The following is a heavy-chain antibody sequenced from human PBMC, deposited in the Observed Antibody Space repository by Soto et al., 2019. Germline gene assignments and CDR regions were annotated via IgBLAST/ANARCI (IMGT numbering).Heavy chain of an antibody. CDR3: ARDGIVVVPAAPDGGDYYYGMDV. CDR2: IYHSGST. D-gene: IGHD2-2*01. CDR1: GGSISSSNW. Sequence: SETLSLTCAVSGGSISSSNWWSWVRQPPGKGLEWIGEIYHSGSTNYNPSLKSRVNISVDKSKNQFSLKLSSVTAADTAVYYCARDGIVVVPAAPDGGDYYYGMDVWGQGTTVTVSS. J-gene: IGHJ6*02. V-gene: IGHV4-4*02.